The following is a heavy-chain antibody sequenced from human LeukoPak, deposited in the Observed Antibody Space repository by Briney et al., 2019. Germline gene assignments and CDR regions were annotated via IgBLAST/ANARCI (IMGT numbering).Heavy chain of an antibody. CDR3: AKWLHKEWLLPGDAFDI. V-gene: IGHV3-23*01. CDR1: GFTFSSYA. D-gene: IGHD3-3*01. CDR2: ISGSGGST. Sequence: QPGGSLRLSCASSGFTFSSYAMSWVRPAPGKGLEWVSAISGSGGSTYYADSVKGRFTISRDNSKNTLYLQMNSLRAEDTAVYYCAKWLHKEWLLPGDAFDIWGQGTMVTVSS. J-gene: IGHJ3*02.